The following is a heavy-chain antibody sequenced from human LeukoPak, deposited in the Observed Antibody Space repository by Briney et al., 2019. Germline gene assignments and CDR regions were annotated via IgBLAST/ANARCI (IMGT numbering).Heavy chain of an antibody. Sequence: PSETLSLTCILSGASTRSNDWSWIRQPAGKGLEWIGYIYYSGSTNYHPTLKSRVTISVDTSKNQFALKPSSVTAADTAVYYCARMTTVTQFDYWGQGTLVTVSS. CDR1: GASTRSND. CDR2: IYYSGST. V-gene: IGHV4-59*08. J-gene: IGHJ4*02. CDR3: ARMTTVTQFDY. D-gene: IGHD4-17*01.